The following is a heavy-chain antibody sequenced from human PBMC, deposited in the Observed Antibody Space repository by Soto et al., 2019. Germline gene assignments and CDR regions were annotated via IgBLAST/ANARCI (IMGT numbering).Heavy chain of an antibody. Sequence: GGSLRVSCAASGFTFSSYAMSWGRQAPGKGLEWVSAISGSGGSTYYADSVKGRFTISRDNSKNTLYLQMNSLRAEDTAVYYCAKAVGVWSFWYWGQGTLVTVSS. V-gene: IGHV3-23*01. CDR1: GFTFSSYA. J-gene: IGHJ4*02. CDR3: AKAVGVWSFWY. D-gene: IGHD6-19*01. CDR2: ISGSGGST.